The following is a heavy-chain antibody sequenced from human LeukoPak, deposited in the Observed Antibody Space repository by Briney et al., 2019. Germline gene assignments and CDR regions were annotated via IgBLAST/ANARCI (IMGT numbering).Heavy chain of an antibody. CDR3: ARIGYSSSCTDY. CDR2: IKQDGSQT. D-gene: IGHD2-2*01. V-gene: IGHV3-7*01. Sequence: PGGSLRLSCAASGFTFNNYWMTWVRQAPGKGLEWVANIKQDGSQTYYVDSVKGRFTISRDNAKNSVYLQMNSLRAGDTAIYYCARIGYSSSCTDYCGQGTLVTVSS. CDR1: GFTFNNYW. J-gene: IGHJ4*02.